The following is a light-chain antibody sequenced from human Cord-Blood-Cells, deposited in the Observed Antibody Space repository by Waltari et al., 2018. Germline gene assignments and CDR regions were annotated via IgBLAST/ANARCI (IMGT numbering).Light chain of an antibody. CDR3: SSYTSSSTLVV. J-gene: IGLJ2*01. CDR2: EVS. CDR1: SSDVGCYNY. V-gene: IGLV2-14*01. Sequence: QSALTQPASVSGSPGPSITIPCTGTSSDVGCYNYVSWYQQHPGKAPKLMIYEVSNRPSGVSNRFSGSKSGNTASLTISGLQAEDEADYYCSSYTSSSTLVVFGGGTKLTVL.